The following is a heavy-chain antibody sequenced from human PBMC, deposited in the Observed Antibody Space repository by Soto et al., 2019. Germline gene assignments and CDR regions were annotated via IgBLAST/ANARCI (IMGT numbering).Heavy chain of an antibody. CDR2: IYYSGST. CDR3: AREVSTSLNWFDP. V-gene: IGHV4-59*01. CDR1: GGSISSYY. Sequence: LSLTCTVSGGSISSYYWSWIRQPPGKGLEWIGYIYYSGSTNYNPSLKSRVTISVDTSKNQFSLKLSSVTAADTAVYYCAREVSTSLNWFDPWGQGTLVTVS. D-gene: IGHD2-2*01. J-gene: IGHJ5*02.